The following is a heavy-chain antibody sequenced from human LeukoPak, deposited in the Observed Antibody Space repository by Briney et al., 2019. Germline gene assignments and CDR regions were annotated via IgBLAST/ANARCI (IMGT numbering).Heavy chain of an antibody. CDR3: ARAQLNLLVDFGMDV. J-gene: IGHJ6*02. CDR1: GASISSYY. Sequence: PSETLSLTCTVSGASISSYYWSWIRQPPGKGLEWIGYISYSGNTNYKPSLRGRVTISVDTSKNQFSLKLTSVTAADTAAYYCARAQLNLLVDFGMDVWGQGTTVTVSS. D-gene: IGHD1-1*01. CDR2: ISYSGNT. V-gene: IGHV4-59*01.